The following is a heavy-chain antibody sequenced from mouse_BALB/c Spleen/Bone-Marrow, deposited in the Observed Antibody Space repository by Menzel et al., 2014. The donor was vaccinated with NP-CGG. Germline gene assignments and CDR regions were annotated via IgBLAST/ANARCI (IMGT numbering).Heavy chain of an antibody. J-gene: IGHJ4*01. V-gene: IGHV2-9*02. Sequence: VQLVESGPGLVAPSQSLSITCTVSGFSLPRFGVHWVRQPPGKGLEWLGIIWAGGTTNYNSALMSRLSISKDNSKSQVFLKMNSLQTDDTAMYYCARGDYVNAMDYWGQGTSVTVSS. D-gene: IGHD2-4*01. CDR3: ARGDYVNAMDY. CDR2: IWAGGTT. CDR1: GFSLPRFG.